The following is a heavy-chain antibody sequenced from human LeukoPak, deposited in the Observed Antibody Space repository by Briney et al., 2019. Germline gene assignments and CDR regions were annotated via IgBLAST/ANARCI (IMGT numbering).Heavy chain of an antibody. J-gene: IGHJ4*02. CDR3: ARGDGGGYRTGNFDY. CDR1: GYTFNSYY. Sequence: ASVRVSCKTAGYTFNSYYIIWVRQAPGQGLEWMGWVSGYNGHMNYAQNLQGRVTMTTDSSTTTGYMELRSLTSDDTAIYYCARGDGGGYRTGNFDYWGQGTLVTVSS. D-gene: IGHD1-26*01. V-gene: IGHV1-18*01. CDR2: VSGYNGHM.